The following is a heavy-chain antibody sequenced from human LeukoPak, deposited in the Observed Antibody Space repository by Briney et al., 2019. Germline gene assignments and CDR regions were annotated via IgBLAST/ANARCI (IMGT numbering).Heavy chain of an antibody. Sequence: GGSLRLSCAVPGAAFSILAIHWVRQCPGKGLEFVSAIGGDGATTHYADSVRGRFTISRDNSKNTVHLQMGSLRPEDMAVYYCATGYNYYYDYWGQGPLVSVSS. V-gene: IGHV3-64*02. CDR1: GAAFSILA. CDR2: IGGDGATT. J-gene: IGHJ4*02. D-gene: IGHD5-18*01. CDR3: ATGYNYYYDY.